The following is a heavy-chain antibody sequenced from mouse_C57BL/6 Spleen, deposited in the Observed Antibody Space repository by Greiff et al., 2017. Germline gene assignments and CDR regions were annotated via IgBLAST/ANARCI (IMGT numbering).Heavy chain of an antibody. J-gene: IGHJ4*01. V-gene: IGHV1-66*01. CDR2: IYPGSGNT. CDR1: GYSFTSYY. CDR3: ARGTTGYYAMDY. D-gene: IGHD1-1*01. Sequence: VKLQQSGPELVKPGASVKISCKASGYSFTSYYIHWVKQRPGQGLEWIGWIYPGSGNTKYNEKFKGKATLTADTSSSTAYMQLSSLTSEDSAVYYCARGTTGYYAMDYWGQGTSVTVSS.